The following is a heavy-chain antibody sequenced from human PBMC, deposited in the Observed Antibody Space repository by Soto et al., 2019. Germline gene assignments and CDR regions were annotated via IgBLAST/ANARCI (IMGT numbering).Heavy chain of an antibody. J-gene: IGHJ4*02. V-gene: IGHV1-69*06. CDR1: GGTFSRYA. Sequence: KVSCKASGGTFSRYAISWVLQAPGQGLEWMGGIIPIFGTANYAQKFQGRVTITADKSTSTAYMELSSLRSEDTAVYYCARALERGGVGAFDYWGQGTLVTVSS. CDR3: ARALERGGVGAFDY. D-gene: IGHD1-26*01. CDR2: IIPIFGTA.